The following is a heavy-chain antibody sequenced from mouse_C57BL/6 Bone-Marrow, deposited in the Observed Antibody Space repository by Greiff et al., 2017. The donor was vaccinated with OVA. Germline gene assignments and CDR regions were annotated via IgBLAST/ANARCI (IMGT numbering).Heavy chain of an antibody. CDR1: GFTFSSYA. CDR3: ARGGNYPWFAY. V-gene: IGHV5-4*03. J-gene: IGHJ3*01. D-gene: IGHD2-1*01. CDR2: ISDGGSYT. Sequence: EVMLVESGGGLVKPGGSLKLSCAASGFTFSSYAMSWVRQTPEKRLEWVATISDGGSYTYYPDNVKGRFTISRDNAKNNLYLQMSHLKSEDTAMYYCARGGNYPWFAYWGQGTLVTVSA.